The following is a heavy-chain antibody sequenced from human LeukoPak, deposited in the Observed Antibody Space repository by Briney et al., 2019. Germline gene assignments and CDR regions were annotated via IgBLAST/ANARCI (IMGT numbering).Heavy chain of an antibody. J-gene: IGHJ4*02. CDR1: GFTFSSYG. Sequence: GGSLRLSCAASGFTFSSYGMHWVRQAPGKGLEWVAVISYDGSNKYYADSVKGRFTISRDNSKNTLYLQMNSLRAEDTAVYYCAKALVAATRYFDYWGQGTLVTVSS. V-gene: IGHV3-30*18. CDR3: AKALVAATRYFDY. CDR2: ISYDGSNK. D-gene: IGHD2-15*01.